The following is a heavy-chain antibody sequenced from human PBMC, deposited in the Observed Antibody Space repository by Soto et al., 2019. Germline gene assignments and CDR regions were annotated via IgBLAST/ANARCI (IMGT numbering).Heavy chain of an antibody. V-gene: IGHV4-31*03. CDR1: GGSISRGGYY. Sequence: QVQLQESGPGLVKPSQTLSLTCTVSGGSISRGGYYWSWIRQHPGKGLEWIGYIYYSGSTYYNPSLKRRVTISVDTSKNQFSLKLSSVSAADTAVYYWARVCGGDCHHGMDVWGQGTTVTVSS. D-gene: IGHD2-21*02. CDR2: IYYSGST. J-gene: IGHJ6*02. CDR3: ARVCGGDCHHGMDV.